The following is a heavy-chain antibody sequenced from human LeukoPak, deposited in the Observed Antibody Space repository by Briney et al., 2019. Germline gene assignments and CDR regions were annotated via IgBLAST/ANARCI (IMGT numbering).Heavy chain of an antibody. CDR3: VRDEGSGSGSFDI. D-gene: IGHD3-10*01. CDR1: GFSVSTNY. V-gene: IGHV3-53*01. Sequence: GGSLRLSCAASGFSVSTNYMNWVRQAPGKGLEWVSVLYSGGGTYYADSVKGRFTISRDSSKNTVYLQMNSLRAEDTAVYYCVRDEGSGSGSFDIWGQGTMVTVSS. J-gene: IGHJ3*02. CDR2: LYSGGGT.